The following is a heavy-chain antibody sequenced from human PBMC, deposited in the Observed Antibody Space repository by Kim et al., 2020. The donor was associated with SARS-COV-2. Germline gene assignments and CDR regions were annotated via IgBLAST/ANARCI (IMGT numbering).Heavy chain of an antibody. CDR3: ARDKIGGHGAFDI. J-gene: IGHJ3*02. D-gene: IGHD3-16*01. Sequence: GGSLRLSCAASGFTFSRYSMHWVRQAPGKGLEWVALISDNGSVIRYVDSVRGRFTISRDNARNTLYLQMNSLNTEDTAVYYCARDKIGGHGAFDIWGQGTMVTVSS. CDR2: ISDNGSVI. V-gene: IGHV3-30*04. CDR1: GFTFSRYS.